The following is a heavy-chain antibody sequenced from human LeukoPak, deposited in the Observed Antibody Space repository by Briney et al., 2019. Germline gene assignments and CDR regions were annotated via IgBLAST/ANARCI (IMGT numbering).Heavy chain of an antibody. Sequence: SETLSLTCTLSGGSISNYYWSWIRQPPGKGLEWIGNIFYSGSTNYNPSLKSRVTISLDTSKNQFSLKLTSVSAADTAVYYCARGGYYDPPRDYWGQGTLVTVSS. V-gene: IGHV4-59*01. CDR2: IFYSGST. CDR1: GGSISNYY. J-gene: IGHJ4*02. CDR3: ARGGYYDPPRDY. D-gene: IGHD3-16*01.